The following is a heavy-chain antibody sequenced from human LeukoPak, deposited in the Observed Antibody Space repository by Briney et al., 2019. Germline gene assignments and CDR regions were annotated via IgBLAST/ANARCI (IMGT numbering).Heavy chain of an antibody. Sequence: KPSETLSLTCAVYGGSFSDYWSWIRQPPGKGLEWIGEINHSGSTKYNPSLKSRVTISVDTSKNQFSLKLESVTAADTAVYYCARQRWLVHNWFDPWGQGTLVTVSS. CDR1: GGSFSDY. J-gene: IGHJ5*02. D-gene: IGHD6-19*01. V-gene: IGHV4-34*01. CDR3: ARQRWLVHNWFDP. CDR2: INHSGST.